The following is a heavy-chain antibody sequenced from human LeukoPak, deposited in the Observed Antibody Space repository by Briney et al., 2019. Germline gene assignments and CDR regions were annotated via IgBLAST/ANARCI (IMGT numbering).Heavy chain of an antibody. CDR2: IKQDGSEK. V-gene: IGHV3-7*01. CDR1: GFTFSSYW. D-gene: IGHD6-19*01. J-gene: IGHJ5*02. CDR3: ARDLSSIAVASHWFDP. Sequence: GGSLRLSCAASGFTFSSYWMSWVRQAPGKGLEWVANIKQDGSEKYYVDSVKGRFTISRDNAKNSLYLQVNSLRAEDTAVYYCARDLSSIAVASHWFDPWGQGTLVTVSS.